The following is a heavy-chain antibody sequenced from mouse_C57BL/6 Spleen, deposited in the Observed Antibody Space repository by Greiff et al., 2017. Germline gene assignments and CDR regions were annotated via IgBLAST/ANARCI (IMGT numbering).Heavy chain of an antibody. CDR3: ARYLDGYYGEY. J-gene: IGHJ2*01. V-gene: IGHV1-59*01. D-gene: IGHD2-3*01. Sequence: QVQLKQPGAELVRPGTSVKLSCKASGYTFTSYWMHWVKQRPGQGLEWIGVIDPSDSYTNYNQKFKGKATLTVDTSSSTAYMQLSSLTSEDSAVYYCARYLDGYYGEYWGQGTTLTVSS. CDR2: IDPSDSYT. CDR1: GYTFTSYW.